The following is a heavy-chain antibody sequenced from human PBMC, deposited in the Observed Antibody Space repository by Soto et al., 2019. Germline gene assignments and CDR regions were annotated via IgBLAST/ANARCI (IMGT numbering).Heavy chain of an antibody. D-gene: IGHD3-9*01. CDR2: INHSGST. V-gene: IGHV4-34*01. CDR1: GGSFSGYY. J-gene: IGHJ4*02. CDR3: ARGVNLLILRYFDWLTRRKTCYFDY. Sequence: QVQLQQWGAGLLKPSETLSLTCAVYGGSFSGYYWSWIRQPPGKGLEWIGEINHSGSTNYNPSLNSRVTISVDTSKNQFSLKLSSVTAADTAVYYCARGVNLLILRYFDWLTRRKTCYFDYWGQGTLVTVSS.